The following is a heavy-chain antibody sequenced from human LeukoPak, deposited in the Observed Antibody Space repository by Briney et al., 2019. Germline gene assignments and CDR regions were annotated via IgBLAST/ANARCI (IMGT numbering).Heavy chain of an antibody. CDR3: ARSETGSTDFDF. V-gene: IGHV1-18*01. Sequence: ASVTVSCKSSGYTFTKYGISWVRQAPGQGLEWLGWISPYTGNTNFAQQFQGRFLMTTDTSMTTAYMEVRSLASNDTAIYYCARSETGSTDFDFWGQGTLVTVSP. J-gene: IGHJ4*02. D-gene: IGHD1/OR15-1a*01. CDR2: ISPYTGNT. CDR1: GYTFTKYG.